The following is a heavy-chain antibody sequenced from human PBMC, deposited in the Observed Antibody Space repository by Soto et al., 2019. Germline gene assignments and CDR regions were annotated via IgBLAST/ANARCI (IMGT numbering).Heavy chain of an antibody. CDR1: GFNFSNFD. J-gene: IGHJ4*02. Sequence: GGSLRLSCVASGFNFSNFDMNWVRQTPGGGLEWISLISERGITTTYADSVRSRFTISRDNARSSLYLQMDRLTVEDTGIYYCAGGGVVWGQGALVTVSS. CDR2: ISERGITT. V-gene: IGHV3-48*03. CDR3: AGGGVV. D-gene: IGHD2-8*01.